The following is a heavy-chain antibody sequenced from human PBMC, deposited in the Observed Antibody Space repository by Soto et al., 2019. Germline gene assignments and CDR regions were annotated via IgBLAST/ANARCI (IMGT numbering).Heavy chain of an antibody. CDR2: ISRSGDRT. D-gene: IGHD2-15*01. CDR3: ARARCSSGQCYYFDY. CDR1: GFTFSSYN. J-gene: IGHJ4*02. Sequence: EVQLVESGEGLVQPGGSLRLSCAASGFTFSSYNIHWIRQAPGKGLEFVSAISRSGDRTYYADSVKGRFTITRDNFKHPVWLQMGSLRAEDMAVYYCARARCSSGQCYYFDYWGRGALVSVSS. V-gene: IGHV3-64*02.